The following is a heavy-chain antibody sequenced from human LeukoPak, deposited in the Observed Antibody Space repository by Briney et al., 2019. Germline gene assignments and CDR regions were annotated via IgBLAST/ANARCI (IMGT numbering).Heavy chain of an antibody. CDR1: GGSISSSSYY. D-gene: IGHD2-21*01. CDR2: IYYSGST. Sequence: SETLSLTCTVSGGSISSSSYYWGWIRQPPGKGLEWIGSIYYSGSTYYNPSLKSRVTISVDTSKNQFSLKLSSVTAADTAVYYCARGLRRLGYGMDVWGQGTTVTVSS. V-gene: IGHV4-39*07. CDR3: ARGLRRLGYGMDV. J-gene: IGHJ6*02.